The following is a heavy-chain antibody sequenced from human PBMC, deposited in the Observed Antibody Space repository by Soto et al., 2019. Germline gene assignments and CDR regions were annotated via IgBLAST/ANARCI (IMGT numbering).Heavy chain of an antibody. J-gene: IGHJ6*02. CDR3: ARKREAAYYYYGMDV. D-gene: IGHD6-13*01. CDR2: ISSSSSYI. CDR1: GFTFSSYS. V-gene: IGHV3-21*01. Sequence: GSLRLSCAASGFTFSSYSMNWVRQAPGKGLEWVSSISSSSSYIYYADSVKGRFTISRDNAKNSLYLQMNSLRAEDTAVYYCARKREAAYYYYGMDVWGQGTTVTVSS.